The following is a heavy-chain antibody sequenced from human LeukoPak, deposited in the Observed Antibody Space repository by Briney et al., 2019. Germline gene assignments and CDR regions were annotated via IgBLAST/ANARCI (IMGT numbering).Heavy chain of an antibody. Sequence: ASVKVSCKASGYTFTSYAMNWVRQAPGQGLEWMGWINTNTGIPTYAQGFTGRFVFSLDTSVSTAYLQISSLKAEDTAVYYCARDPETTVTTSIDYWGQGTLVTVSS. CDR2: INTNTGIP. V-gene: IGHV7-4-1*02. CDR3: ARDPETTVTTSIDY. CDR1: GYTFTSYA. D-gene: IGHD4-17*01. J-gene: IGHJ4*02.